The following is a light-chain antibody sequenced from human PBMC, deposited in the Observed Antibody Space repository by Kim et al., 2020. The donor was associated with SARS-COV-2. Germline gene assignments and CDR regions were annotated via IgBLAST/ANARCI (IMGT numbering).Light chain of an antibody. Sequence: EIVLTQSPATLSLSPGERATLSCRASQSISNSLAWYQQKPGQSPRLVIYDASKRPTGIPARFSGSGSGTDFTLTISSLEPEDFAVFYCLQRSKWPRTFGQGTKLEIK. J-gene: IGKJ2*01. V-gene: IGKV3-11*01. CDR1: QSISNS. CDR2: DAS. CDR3: LQRSKWPRT.